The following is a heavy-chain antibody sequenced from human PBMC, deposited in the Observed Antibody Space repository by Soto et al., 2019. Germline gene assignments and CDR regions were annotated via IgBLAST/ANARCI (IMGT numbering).Heavy chain of an antibody. CDR1: GGSFSGYY. CDR2: INHSGST. CDR3: ARGKITMVRGVTIQPNDY. Sequence: SSETLSLTCAVYGGSFSGYYWSWIRQPPGKGLEWIGEINHSGSTNYNPSLKSRVTISVDTSKNQFSLKLSSVTAADTAVYYCARGKITMVRGVTIQPNDYWGQGTLVTVSS. D-gene: IGHD3-10*01. V-gene: IGHV4-34*01. J-gene: IGHJ4*02.